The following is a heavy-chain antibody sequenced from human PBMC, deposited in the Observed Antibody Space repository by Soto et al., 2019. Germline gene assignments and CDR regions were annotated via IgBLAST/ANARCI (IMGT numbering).Heavy chain of an antibody. D-gene: IGHD3-10*01. J-gene: IGHJ4*02. CDR3: TTASLHYYGLDY. CDR1: GFTFSNAW. Sequence: GEFLKISCAASGFTFSNAWMSWVRQAPGKGLEWVGRIKSKTDGGTTDYAAPVKGRFTISRDDSKNTLYLQMNSLKTEDTAVYYCTTASLHYYGLDYWGQGTLVNVSS. CDR2: IKSKTDGGTT. V-gene: IGHV3-15*01.